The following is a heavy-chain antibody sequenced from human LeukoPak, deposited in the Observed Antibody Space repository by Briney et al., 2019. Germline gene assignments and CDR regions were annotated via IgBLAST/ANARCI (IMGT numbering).Heavy chain of an antibody. J-gene: IGHJ4*02. CDR2: INPYNGNT. V-gene: IGHV1-18*01. CDR1: GYTFTSYG. D-gene: IGHD2-2*02. CDR3: ARELYGRFEY. Sequence: ASVKVSCKASGYTFTSYGISWVRQAPGQGLECMGWINPYNGNTNYAQKLQGRVTMTTDTSTSTAYMELRSLRSDDTDVYYCARELYGRFEYWGQGTLVTVSS.